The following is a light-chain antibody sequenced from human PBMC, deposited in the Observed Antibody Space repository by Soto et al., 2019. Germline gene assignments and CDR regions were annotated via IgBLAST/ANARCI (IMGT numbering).Light chain of an antibody. CDR3: LQHNSDPFT. J-gene: IGKJ4*01. V-gene: IGKV1-17*01. CDR2: AAS. CDR1: QGIRND. Sequence: DIQMTQSPSSLSASVGDRVTITCRASQGIRNDLTWYQQKLGKAPKRLITAASSLQSGVPSRFSGSGSGTEFTLTISSLQPGDLATYYCLQHNSDPFTFGGGTKVEIE.